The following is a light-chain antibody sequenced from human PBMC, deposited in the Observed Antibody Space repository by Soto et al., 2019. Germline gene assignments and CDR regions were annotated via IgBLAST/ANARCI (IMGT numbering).Light chain of an antibody. CDR3: SSFTSSMTNV. J-gene: IGLJ7*01. Sequence: QSALTQPASVSGSPGESITISCTGTSSDVGGYNSVSWYQHHPGKAPKLIRYDVGDRPSGVSYRFSGSKSGNTSSLPISRLQAADEADYFCSSFTSSMTNVFGSGTQLTVL. CDR1: SSDVGGYNS. V-gene: IGLV2-14*03. CDR2: DVG.